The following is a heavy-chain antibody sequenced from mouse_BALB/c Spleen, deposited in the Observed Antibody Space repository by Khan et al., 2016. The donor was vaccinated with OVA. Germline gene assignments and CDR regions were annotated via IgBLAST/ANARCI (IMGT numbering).Heavy chain of an antibody. CDR1: GFTFSSYS. J-gene: IGHJ3*01. CDR2: ISSGADYT. Sequence: EVQLVESGGDLVKPGGSLKLSCAASGFTFSSYSMSWVRQTPDKRLEWVATISSGADYTYYPDSVKGRFTISRDNAKNTLDLKMSSLKSEYTALYYCASHLTGSFAYWGHGTLVTVSA. CDR3: ASHLTGSFAY. V-gene: IGHV5-6*01. D-gene: IGHD4-1*01.